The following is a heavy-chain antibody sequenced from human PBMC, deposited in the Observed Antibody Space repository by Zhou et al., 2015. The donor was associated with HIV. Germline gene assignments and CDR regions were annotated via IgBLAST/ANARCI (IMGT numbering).Heavy chain of an antibody. Sequence: QVQLVQSGAEVKKPGASVKVSCKASGYNFAGYYLHWVRQAPGQGLEWMGRIDPKNGATVYAQKFQDRVTVTGDTSINTAYLELYGLQSDDTAVYYCARDAAVSLDYWAGEPWSPSPQ. CDR3: ARDAAVSLDY. CDR1: GYNFAGYY. CDR2: IDPKNGAT. V-gene: IGHV1-2*06. J-gene: IGHJ4*02. D-gene: IGHD5/OR15-5a*01.